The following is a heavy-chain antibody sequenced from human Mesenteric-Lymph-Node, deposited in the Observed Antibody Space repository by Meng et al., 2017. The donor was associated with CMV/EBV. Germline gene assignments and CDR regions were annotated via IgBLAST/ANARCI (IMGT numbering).Heavy chain of an antibody. V-gene: IGHV3-30*02. Sequence: SGFKFTSQSRHWIRQAPGRGLEWEAFRRNSGNDKFYTDCVRCRFTITRENSKNTLCLQVTGLGDDDTAVYSWAKSKGLRFLGFFGDRGQGTLVTVSS. J-gene: IGHJ4*02. CDR1: GFKFTSQS. CDR3: AKSKGLRFLGFFGD. D-gene: IGHD3-3*01. CDR2: RRNSGNDK.